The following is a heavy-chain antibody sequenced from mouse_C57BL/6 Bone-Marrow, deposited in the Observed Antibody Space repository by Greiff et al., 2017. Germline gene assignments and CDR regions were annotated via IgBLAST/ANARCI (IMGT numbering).Heavy chain of an antibody. CDR3: ARYDYDGGGFDY. V-gene: IGHV3-8*01. Sequence: VQLKESGPGLAKPSQTLSLTCSVTGYSITSDYWNWIRTFPGNKLEYMGYISYSGSTYYNPSLKSRISITRDTSKNQYYLQLNSVTTEDTATYFCARYDYDGGGFDYWGQGTTLTVSS. J-gene: IGHJ2*01. CDR2: ISYSGST. D-gene: IGHD2-4*01. CDR1: GYSITSDY.